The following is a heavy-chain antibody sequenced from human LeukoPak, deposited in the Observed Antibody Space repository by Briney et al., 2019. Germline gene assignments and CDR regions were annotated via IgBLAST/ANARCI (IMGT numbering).Heavy chain of an antibody. V-gene: IGHV4-30-4*08. Sequence: SETLSLTCTVSGGSISSGDYYWSWIRQPPGKGLEWIGYIYYSGSTYYNPSLKSRVTISVDTSRNQFSLKLSSVTAADTAVYYCARDYPSDYRNPYMDVWGKGTTVIVSS. D-gene: IGHD4-11*01. CDR1: GGSISSGDYY. CDR2: IYYSGST. J-gene: IGHJ6*03. CDR3: ARDYPSDYRNPYMDV.